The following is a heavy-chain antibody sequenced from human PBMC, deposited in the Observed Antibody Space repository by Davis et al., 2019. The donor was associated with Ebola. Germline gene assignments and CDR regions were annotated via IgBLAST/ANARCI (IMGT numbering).Heavy chain of an antibody. CDR3: ARAGFGSTWFDC. J-gene: IGHJ5*01. Sequence: GESLKISCAASGFPFRSYDMPWVRQAPGKGLEWVSAIGAAGDTSYPVSVKGRFTISRENAKNSLYLQMNSLRAEDTAVYYCARAGFGSTWFDCWGQGILVTVSS. CDR1: GFPFRSYD. V-gene: IGHV3-13*01. CDR2: IGAAGDT. D-gene: IGHD6-13*01.